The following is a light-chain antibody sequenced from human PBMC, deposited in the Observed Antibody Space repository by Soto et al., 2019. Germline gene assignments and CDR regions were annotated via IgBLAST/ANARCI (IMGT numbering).Light chain of an antibody. J-gene: IGKJ1*01. CDR2: KAS. Sequence: DIQMTQSPSILSASVGDRVTITCRASQSVNNWLAWYQQRPGKAPTLLIYKASSLQIEVPSRFSGSGSGTEFTLTISSLQPDDFASYYCQQYHSYPWTFGQGTKLDIK. V-gene: IGKV1-5*03. CDR3: QQYHSYPWT. CDR1: QSVNNW.